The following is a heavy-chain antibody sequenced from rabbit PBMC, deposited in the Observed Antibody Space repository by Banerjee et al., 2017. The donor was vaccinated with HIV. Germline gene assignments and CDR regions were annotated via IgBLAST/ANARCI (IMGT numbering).Heavy chain of an antibody. CDR2: IYAGKGST. V-gene: IGHV1S7*01. J-gene: IGHJ4*01. CDR1: GFDFSSYY. Sequence: QLKETGGGLVQPGGSLTLSCKASGFDFSSYYMSWVRQAPGKGLEWIGIIYAGKGSTYYASWVNGRFTISSDSAQNTVDLQMNSLTAADTATYFCARIDPRYYSSFSLWGPGTHVTVS. D-gene: IGHD4-1*01. CDR3: ARIDPRYYSSFSL.